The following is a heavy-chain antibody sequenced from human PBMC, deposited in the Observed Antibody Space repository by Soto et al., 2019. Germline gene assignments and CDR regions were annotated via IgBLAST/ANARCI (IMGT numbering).Heavy chain of an antibody. V-gene: IGHV3-11*06. D-gene: IGHD2-2*01. Sequence: QVQLVESGGGLVKPGGSLRLSCAASGFTFSDYYMSWIRQAPGKGLEWVSYISGRNTYTNYADSVKGRFTVSRDNAKNSLFLEMNSLRVEDTAVSYCARDGGEIIPAAIGGGYGMDVWGQGTTVIVSS. CDR1: GFTFSDYY. J-gene: IGHJ6*02. CDR2: ISGRNTYT. CDR3: ARDGGEIIPAAIGGGYGMDV.